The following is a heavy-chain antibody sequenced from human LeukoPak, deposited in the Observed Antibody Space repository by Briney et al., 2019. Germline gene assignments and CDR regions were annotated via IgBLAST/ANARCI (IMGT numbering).Heavy chain of an antibody. D-gene: IGHD3/OR15-3a*01. CDR1: GFTFSSYA. Sequence: GGSLRLSCAASGFTFSSYAMSWVRQAPGKGLEWVSSISGSGGSTYYADSVKGRFTIFRDNSKNTLYLQMNSLRAEDTAVYYCAKGPDWYVLYYFDYWGQGTLVTVSS. CDR3: AKGPDWYVLYYFDY. V-gene: IGHV3-23*01. J-gene: IGHJ4*02. CDR2: ISGSGGST.